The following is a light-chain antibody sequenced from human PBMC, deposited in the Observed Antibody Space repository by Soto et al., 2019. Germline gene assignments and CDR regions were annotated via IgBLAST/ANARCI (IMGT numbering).Light chain of an antibody. CDR2: GAS. Sequence: DIQLTQSPSSLSAFVGDMFIITCRASQGISSYLAWFQQKPGRATNLMIYGASTLQSGVPSRLSGSGSGTDFNLTISNLQPEDFATYHCQQLNAYPLTFGQGKRL. CDR1: QGISSY. V-gene: IGKV1-9*01. CDR3: QQLNAYPLT. J-gene: IGKJ5*01.